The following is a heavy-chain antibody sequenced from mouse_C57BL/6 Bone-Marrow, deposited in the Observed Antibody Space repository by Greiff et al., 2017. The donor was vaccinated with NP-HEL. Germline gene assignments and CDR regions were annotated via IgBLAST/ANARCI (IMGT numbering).Heavy chain of an antibody. CDR2: ILGGGST. Sequence: VQGVESGPGLVAPSQSLSITCTVSGFSLTSYGVDWVRQPPGKGLEWLGVILGGGSTTYYSALMSSLSISKDNSKSQVFLKMNSLQTDDTAMYYCAKPFYPVYGWGQGTTLTVSS. J-gene: IGHJ2*01. D-gene: IGHD1-1*01. V-gene: IGHV2-9*01. CDR3: AKPFYPVYG. CDR1: GFSLTSYG.